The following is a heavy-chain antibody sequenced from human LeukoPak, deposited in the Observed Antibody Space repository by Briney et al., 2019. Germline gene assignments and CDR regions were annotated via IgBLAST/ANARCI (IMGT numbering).Heavy chain of an antibody. J-gene: IGHJ3*02. CDR2: IKEDGSEK. V-gene: IGHV3-7*01. D-gene: IGHD5-24*01. CDR1: EFTSSTYW. CDR3: GDGGWTFRI. Sequence: GGSLRLSCAASEFTSSTYWMSWFRQAPGKGLEWVANIKEDGSEKIYADSVKGRFSVSRDNDKNSLYLQMNSLRADDTAVSCAGDGGWTFRIWGQGTKVTVSS.